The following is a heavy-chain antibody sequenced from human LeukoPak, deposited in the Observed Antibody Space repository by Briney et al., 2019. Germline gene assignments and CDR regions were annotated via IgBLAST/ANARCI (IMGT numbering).Heavy chain of an antibody. CDR2: ISAYNGNT. V-gene: IGHV1-18*04. J-gene: IGHJ3*02. CDR3: AREWLVGAFDI. CDR1: GYTFTGYY. Sequence: ASVKVSCKASGYTFTGYYMHWVRQAPGQGLEWMGWISAYNGNTNYAQKLQGRVTMTTDTSTSTAYMELRSLRSDDTAVYYCAREWLVGAFDIWGQGTMVTVSS. D-gene: IGHD6-19*01.